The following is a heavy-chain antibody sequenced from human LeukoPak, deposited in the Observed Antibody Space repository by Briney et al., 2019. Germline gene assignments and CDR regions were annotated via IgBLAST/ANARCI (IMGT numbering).Heavy chain of an antibody. CDR3: AKFNSPYGSGSFYDY. V-gene: IGHV3-30*18. Sequence: PGRSLRLSCAASGFTFNNYGMHWVRQAPGKGLQWVAVISYDGNDKSYSDSVEGRFTISRDNSKNTLYLQMNSLRAEDTVVYYCAKFNSPYGSGSFYDYWGREPWSPSPQ. CDR1: GFTFNNYG. J-gene: IGHJ4*02. CDR2: ISYDGNDK. D-gene: IGHD3-10*01.